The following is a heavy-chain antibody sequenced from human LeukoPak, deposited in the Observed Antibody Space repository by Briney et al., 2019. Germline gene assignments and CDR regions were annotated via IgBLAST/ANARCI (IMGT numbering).Heavy chain of an antibody. V-gene: IGHV4-39*01. D-gene: IGHD6-13*01. CDR3: ARNPGIAHFDY. CDR1: GGSISSSSYY. J-gene: IGHJ4*02. CDR2: IYYSGST. Sequence: PSETLSLTCTVSGGSISSSSYYWGWIRQPPGKGLEWIGSIYYSGSTYYNPSFKSRVTISVDTSKNQFSLKLSSVTAADTAVYYCARNPGIAHFDYWGQGTLVTVSS.